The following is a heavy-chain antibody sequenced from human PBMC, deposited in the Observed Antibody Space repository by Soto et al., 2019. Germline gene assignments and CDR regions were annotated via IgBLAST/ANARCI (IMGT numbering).Heavy chain of an antibody. CDR1: GFTVSSNY. CDR3: ARHGYSYGGGYFDY. J-gene: IGHJ4*02. Sequence: EVQLVESGGGLVQPGGSLRLSCAASGFTVSSNYMSWVRQAPGKGLEWVSVIYSGGSVYYADSVKGRFTISRDNSKNTLYLQMNRLTAEDTAVYYCARHGYSYGGGYFDYWGQGTPVTVS. V-gene: IGHV3-66*04. CDR2: IYSGGSV. D-gene: IGHD5-18*01.